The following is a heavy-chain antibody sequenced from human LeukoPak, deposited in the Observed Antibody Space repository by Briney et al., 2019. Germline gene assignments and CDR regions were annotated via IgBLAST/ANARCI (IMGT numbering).Heavy chain of an antibody. V-gene: IGHV3-21*01. J-gene: IGHJ5*02. Sequence: PGGSLRLSCAASGFTFSSYNMNWVRQAPGKGLEWLSCISGSAGYISSADSVKGRFTISRDNAKNSLYLQMNSLRAEDTGIYYCARDANWGWRGFDPWGQGTLVTVSS. CDR3: ARDANWGWRGFDP. D-gene: IGHD7-27*01. CDR2: ISGSAGYI. CDR1: GFTFSSYN.